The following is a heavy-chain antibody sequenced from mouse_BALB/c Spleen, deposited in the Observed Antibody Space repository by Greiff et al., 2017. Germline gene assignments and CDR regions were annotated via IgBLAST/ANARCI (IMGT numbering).Heavy chain of an antibody. D-gene: IGHD2-13*01. Sequence: VKLVESGPGLVAPSQSLSITCTVSGFSLTRYGVHWVRQPPGKGLEWLGVIWAGGSTNYNSALMSRLSISKDNSKSQVFLKMNSLQTDDTAMYYCARAYGDQYYYAMDYWGQGTSVTVSS. CDR3: ARAYGDQYYYAMDY. CDR2: IWAGGST. CDR1: GFSLTRYG. V-gene: IGHV2-9*02. J-gene: IGHJ4*01.